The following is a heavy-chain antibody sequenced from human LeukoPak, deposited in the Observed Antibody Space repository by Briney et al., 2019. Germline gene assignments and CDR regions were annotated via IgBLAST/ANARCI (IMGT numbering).Heavy chain of an antibody. CDR2: INTNSGGT. V-gene: IGHV1-2*02. CDR3: AKELEQQVFDY. CDR1: GYTFTGHY. Sequence: GASVKVSCKASGYTFTGHYIHWVRQAPGQGLEWMGWINTNSGGTNYAENFQDRVTMTRDPSITTAYMELSRLRSDDTAVYYCAKELEQQVFDYWGQGTLVTVSS. J-gene: IGHJ4*02. D-gene: IGHD1/OR15-1a*01.